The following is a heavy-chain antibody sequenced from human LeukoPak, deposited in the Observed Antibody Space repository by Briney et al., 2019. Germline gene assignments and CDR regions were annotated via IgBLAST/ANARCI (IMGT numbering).Heavy chain of an antibody. CDR2: ISYDGSNK. D-gene: IGHD4-17*01. CDR1: GFTFSSYG. V-gene: IGHV3-30*18. Sequence: GGSLKVSCAASGFTFSSYGMHWVRQAPGKGLEWVAVISYDGSNKYYADSVKGRFTISRDNSKNTLYLQMNSLRAEDTAVYYCAKGHDYAAYWGQGTLVTVSS. CDR3: AKGHDYAAY. J-gene: IGHJ1*01.